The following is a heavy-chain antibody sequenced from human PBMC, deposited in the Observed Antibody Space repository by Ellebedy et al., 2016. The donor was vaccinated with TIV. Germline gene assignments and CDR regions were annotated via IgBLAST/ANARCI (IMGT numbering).Heavy chain of an antibody. Sequence: PGGSLRLSCAASGFTFSSYTMNWVRQAPGKGLEWVLSITSSSTYIIYADSVKGRFTMSRDNAKNSVYLEMNSLRAEDTAMYYCARGRYYDSSLTIGYWGQGTLVTVSS. V-gene: IGHV3-21*01. D-gene: IGHD3-22*01. CDR1: GFTFSSYT. CDR2: ITSSSTYI. J-gene: IGHJ4*02. CDR3: ARGRYYDSSLTIGY.